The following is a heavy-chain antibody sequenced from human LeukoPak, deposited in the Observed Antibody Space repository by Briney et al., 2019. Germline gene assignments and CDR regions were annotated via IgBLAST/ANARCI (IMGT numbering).Heavy chain of an antibody. Sequence: GGSLGLSCAASGFTFSNYWMTWVRQAPGKGLEWVANIKQDGSEKYYVDSVKGRFTISRDNAKNSLFLQMNSLRAEDTAVYYRARERIFSYWGQGTLVTVSS. D-gene: IGHD2/OR15-2a*01. V-gene: IGHV3-7*03. CDR3: ARERIFSY. CDR1: GFTFSNYW. J-gene: IGHJ4*02. CDR2: IKQDGSEK.